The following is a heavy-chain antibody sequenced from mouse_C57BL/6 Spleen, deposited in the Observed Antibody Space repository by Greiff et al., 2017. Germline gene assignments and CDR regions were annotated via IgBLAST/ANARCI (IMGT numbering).Heavy chain of an antibody. J-gene: IGHJ2*01. Sequence: LQESGAELVKPGASVKLSCKASGYTFTSYWMHWVKQRPGQGLEWIGMIHPNSGSTNYNEKFKSKATLTVDKSSSTAYMQLSSLTSEDSAVYYCARWGTTVVEGYFDYWGQGTTLTVSS. CDR2: IHPNSGST. V-gene: IGHV1-64*01. CDR3: ARWGTTVVEGYFDY. CDR1: GYTFTSYW. D-gene: IGHD1-1*01.